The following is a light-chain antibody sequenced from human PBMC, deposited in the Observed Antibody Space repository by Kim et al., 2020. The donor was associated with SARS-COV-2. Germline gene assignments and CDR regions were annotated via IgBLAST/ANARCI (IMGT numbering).Light chain of an antibody. Sequence: SLSPGERATRSCRARQSVSSYVAWYQQKPGQALRLLIYDVSSRATGIPARFSGSGSGTDFTLTISSLEPEDFAVYYCQQRSNLITFGQGTRLEIK. CDR3: QQRSNLIT. V-gene: IGKV3-11*01. CDR2: DVS. CDR1: QSVSSY. J-gene: IGKJ5*01.